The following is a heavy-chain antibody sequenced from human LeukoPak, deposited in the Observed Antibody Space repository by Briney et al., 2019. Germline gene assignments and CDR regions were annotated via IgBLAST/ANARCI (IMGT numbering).Heavy chain of an antibody. CDR1: GGSMSSYY. CDR3: ARDRREANAFDI. Sequence: SETLSLTCAVSGGSMSSYYWSWLRQPPGKGLEWIGYIYYSGSTRYNPSLKSRVTMSVDTSKNQFSLKLSSVTAADTAVYYCARDRREANAFDIWGQGTMVTVSS. J-gene: IGHJ3*02. D-gene: IGHD6-6*01. CDR2: IYYSGST. V-gene: IGHV4-59*01.